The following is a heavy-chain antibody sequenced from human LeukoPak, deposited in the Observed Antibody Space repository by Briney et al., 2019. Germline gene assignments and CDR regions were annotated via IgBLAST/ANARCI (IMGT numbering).Heavy chain of an antibody. CDR1: GFTLRSYT. Sequence: GSLRLSCAASGFTLRSYTMNWIRQPPGKGLEWIGEINHSGSTNYNPSLKSRVTISVDTSKNQFSLKLSSVTAADTAVYYCARLGQWDPNWFDYWGQGTLVTVSS. V-gene: IGHV4-34*01. CDR3: ARLGQWDPNWFDY. CDR2: INHSGST. D-gene: IGHD1-1*01. J-gene: IGHJ4*02.